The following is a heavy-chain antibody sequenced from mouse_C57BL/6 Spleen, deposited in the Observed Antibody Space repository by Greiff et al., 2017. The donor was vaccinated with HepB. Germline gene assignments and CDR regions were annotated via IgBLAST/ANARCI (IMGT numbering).Heavy chain of an antibody. CDR3: ARPSTGTGFAY. V-gene: IGHV1-19*01. CDR1: GYTFTDSY. J-gene: IGHJ3*01. Sequence: EVQLQQSGPVLVKPGASVKMSCKASGYTFTDSYMNWVKQSHGKSLEWIGVINPYNGGTSYNQKFKGKATLTVDKSSSTAYMELNSLTSEDSAVYYCARPSTGTGFAYWGQGTLVTVSA. D-gene: IGHD4-1*02. CDR2: INPYNGGT.